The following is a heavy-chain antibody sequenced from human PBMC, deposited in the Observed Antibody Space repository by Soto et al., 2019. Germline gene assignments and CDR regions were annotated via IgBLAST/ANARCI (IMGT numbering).Heavy chain of an antibody. J-gene: IGHJ5*02. CDR1: GYSISSGYY. V-gene: IGHV4-38-2*02. D-gene: IGHD6-13*01. Sequence: PSETLSLTCFVSGYSISSGYYWGWIRHPPGKELEWISSIYHSGNTFYNPSLKSRVSISLDTSKNQFSLNLNSVTAADTAVYYCARVSSSWPYNWFDPWGQGTLVTVSS. CDR3: ARVSSSWPYNWFDP. CDR2: IYHSGNT.